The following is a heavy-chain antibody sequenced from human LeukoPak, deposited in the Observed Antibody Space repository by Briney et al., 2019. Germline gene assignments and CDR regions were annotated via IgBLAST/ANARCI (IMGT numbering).Heavy chain of an antibody. CDR2: INQDGSEK. V-gene: IGHV3-7*01. CDR1: GFTFKTYW. Sequence: GGSLRLSCAASGFTFKTYWMIWVRRPPGKGLEWVANINQDGSEKYYVDSVKGRFTVSRDNAKNSLYPQLNSLRAEDTAVYYCGTRAYWGQGTLVTVSS. CDR3: GTRAY. J-gene: IGHJ4*02.